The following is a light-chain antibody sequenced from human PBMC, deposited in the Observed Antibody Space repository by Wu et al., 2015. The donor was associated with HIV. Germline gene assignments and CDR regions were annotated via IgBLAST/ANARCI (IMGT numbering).Light chain of an antibody. Sequence: EFVLTQSPGSLSLSPGEGATLSCRVSETLTSGKLAWYQQRPGQAPRLLISAASTRAAGIPDRFSGSGSGTDFTLTISRLEPEDFAVYYCQQYATSPLTFGGGTKVEIK. CDR2: AAS. J-gene: IGKJ4*01. CDR3: QQYATSPLT. V-gene: IGKV3-20*01. CDR1: ETLTSGK.